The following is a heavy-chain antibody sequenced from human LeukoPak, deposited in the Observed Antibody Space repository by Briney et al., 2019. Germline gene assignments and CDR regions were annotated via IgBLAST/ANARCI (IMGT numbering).Heavy chain of an antibody. Sequence: RGSLRLSCAASGFIFSSYGMYWVRQAPGKGLEWLAVISYDGSNSYYADSVKGRFTISRDNSKNTLNLQMNSLRAEDTAVYYCARGYSSSSEGSFDYWGQGTLVTVSS. J-gene: IGHJ4*02. CDR2: ISYDGSNS. CDR1: GFIFSSYG. CDR3: ARGYSSSSEGSFDY. V-gene: IGHV3-33*01. D-gene: IGHD6-6*01.